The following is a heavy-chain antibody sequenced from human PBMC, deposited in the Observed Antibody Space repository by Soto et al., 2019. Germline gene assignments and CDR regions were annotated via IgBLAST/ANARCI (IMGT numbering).Heavy chain of an antibody. V-gene: IGHV1-24*01. Sequence: ASRQVSCEVSGYNPTELYIKWVRQAPGKGLEWMGGFDPEDGETTYAQKFQGRVTMAEDTSTDTAYMELSSLRSEDTAVYYCATDRPYGWFDPWGQGTLVTVSS. J-gene: IGHJ5*02. D-gene: IGHD4-17*01. CDR3: ATDRPYGWFDP. CDR1: GYNPTELY. CDR2: FDPEDGET.